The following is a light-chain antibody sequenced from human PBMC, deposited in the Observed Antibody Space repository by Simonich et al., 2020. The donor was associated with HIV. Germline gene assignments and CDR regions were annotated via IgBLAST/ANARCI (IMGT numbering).Light chain of an antibody. V-gene: IGKV3D-15*01. CDR2: GAS. Sequence: EIVMTQSPATLSVSPGERATLSCRASQSVSSNLALYQQKPVQAPKLLIYGASTRATGIPARFSGNGSGTDFTLTISSLQPEDFATYYCQQSYSSPWTFGQGTKVEIK. CDR3: QQSYSSPWT. J-gene: IGKJ1*01. CDR1: QSVSSN.